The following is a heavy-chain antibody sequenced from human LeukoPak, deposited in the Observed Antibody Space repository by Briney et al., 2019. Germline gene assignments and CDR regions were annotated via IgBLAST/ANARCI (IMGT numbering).Heavy chain of an antibody. CDR2: ISYDGSNK. V-gene: IGHV3-30*03. CDR1: GFTFSSYG. J-gene: IGHJ6*03. D-gene: IGHD2-2*01. CDR3: ARSVRRTSWPQTRIYYYYYMDV. Sequence: GGSLRLSCAASGFTFSSYGMHWVRQAPGKGLEWVAVISYDGSNKYYADSVKGRFTISRDNSKNTLYLQMNSLRAEDTAVYYCARSVRRTSWPQTRIYYYYYMDVWGKGTTVTVSS.